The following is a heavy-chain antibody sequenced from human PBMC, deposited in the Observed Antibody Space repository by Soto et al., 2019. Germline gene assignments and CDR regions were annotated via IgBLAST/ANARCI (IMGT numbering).Heavy chain of an antibody. Sequence: GGSLRLSCAASGFNFSPYGLTWVRQAPGKGLEWVAYITNNGDTMLYADSVKGRFTISRDNAKNSLSLQMSSLRAEDTAVYYCARDHPLPIFGVLTNWFDPWGQGTLVTVSA. D-gene: IGHD3-3*01. CDR3: ARDHPLPIFGVLTNWFDP. CDR2: ITNNGDTM. V-gene: IGHV3-48*01. CDR1: GFNFSPYG. J-gene: IGHJ5*02.